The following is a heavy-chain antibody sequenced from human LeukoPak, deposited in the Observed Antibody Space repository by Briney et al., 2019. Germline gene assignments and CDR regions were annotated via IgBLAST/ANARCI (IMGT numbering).Heavy chain of an antibody. V-gene: IGHV3-66*01. Sequence: GGSLRLSCVASGLSVSSNYMSWVCQAPGKGLEWVSVIYRDGSSYYAESVKGRFTISRDNSKNTLYIQMNSLRAEDTAVYYCARSFYDILIGYYLYFDYWGQGPRDSVSS. J-gene: IGHJ4*02. CDR1: GLSVSSNY. D-gene: IGHD3-9*01. CDR3: ARSFYDILIGYYLYFDY. CDR2: IYRDGSS.